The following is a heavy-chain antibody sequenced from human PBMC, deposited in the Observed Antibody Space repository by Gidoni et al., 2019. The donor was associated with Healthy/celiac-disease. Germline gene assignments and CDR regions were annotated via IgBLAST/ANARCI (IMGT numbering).Heavy chain of an antibody. V-gene: IGHV2-26*01. CDR1: GFSLSNARMG. CDR2: IFSNDEK. J-gene: IGHJ4*02. Sequence: QVTLKESGPVLLKPTETLTLTCTVSGFSLSNARMGVSWIRQPPGKALEWLAHIFSNDEKSYSTSLKSRLTISKDTSKSQVVLTMTNMDPVDTATYYCARIERDRPFDYWGQGTLVTVSS. CDR3: ARIERDRPFDY.